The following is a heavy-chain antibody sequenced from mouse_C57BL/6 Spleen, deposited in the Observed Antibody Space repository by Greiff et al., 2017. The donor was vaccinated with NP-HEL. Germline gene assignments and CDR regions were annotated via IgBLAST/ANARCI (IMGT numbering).Heavy chain of an antibody. CDR3: AREVYQGFAY. D-gene: IGHD2-1*01. CDR2: IDPSDSET. Sequence: QVQLQQSGAELVRPGSSVKLSCKASGYTFTSYWMHWVKQRPIQGLEWIGNIDPSDSETHYNQKFKDKATLTVDKSSSTAYMQLSSLTSEDSAVYYCAREVYQGFAYWGQGTLVTVSA. CDR1: GYTFTSYW. J-gene: IGHJ3*01. V-gene: IGHV1-52*01.